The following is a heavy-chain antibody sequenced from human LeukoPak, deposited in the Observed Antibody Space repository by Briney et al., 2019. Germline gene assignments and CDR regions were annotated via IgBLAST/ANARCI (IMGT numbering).Heavy chain of an antibody. CDR2: INPNSGGT. Sequence: ASVKVSCKASGYTFTGYYMHWVRQAPGQGLEWMGWINPNSGGTNYAQKFQGRVTMTRDTSISTAYMELSRLRSYDTAVYYCARESPYSSSWYPGFDPWGQGTLVTVSS. D-gene: IGHD6-13*01. CDR1: GYTFTGYY. CDR3: ARESPYSSSWYPGFDP. J-gene: IGHJ5*02. V-gene: IGHV1-2*02.